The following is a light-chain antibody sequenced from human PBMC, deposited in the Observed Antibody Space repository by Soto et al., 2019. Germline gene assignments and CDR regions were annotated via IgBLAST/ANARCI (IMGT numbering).Light chain of an antibody. CDR3: QEYNNWPWT. V-gene: IGKV3-15*01. J-gene: IGKJ2*02. Sequence: EIVMTQSPATLSVSPGERATLSCRASQSVSSNLAWYQQKPGQAPRLLIYGAYTRATGIPARFSGSGSGTEFTLIISSLQSEDFAVYYCQEYNNWPWTFGQGTKREIK. CDR1: QSVSSN. CDR2: GAY.